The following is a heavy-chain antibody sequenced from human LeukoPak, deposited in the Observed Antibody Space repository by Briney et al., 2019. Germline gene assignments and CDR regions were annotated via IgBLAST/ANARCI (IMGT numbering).Heavy chain of an antibody. CDR3: AREGLSDSSGPLWYFDY. CDR2: IIPIFGTA. Sequence: ASVKVSCKASGYTFTSYYMHWVRQAPGQGLEWMGGIIPIFGTANYAQKFQGRVTITADESTSTAYMELSSLRSEDTAVYYCAREGLSDSSGPLWYFDYWGQGTLVTVSS. J-gene: IGHJ4*02. CDR1: GYTFTSYY. V-gene: IGHV1-69*13. D-gene: IGHD6-19*01.